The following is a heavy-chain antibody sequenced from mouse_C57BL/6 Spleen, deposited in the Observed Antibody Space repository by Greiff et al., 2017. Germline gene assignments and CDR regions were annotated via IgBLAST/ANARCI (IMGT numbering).Heavy chain of an antibody. V-gene: IGHV8-8*01. CDR2: IWWDDDK. CDR1: GFSLSTFGMG. Sequence: QVTLKECGPGILQPSQTLSLTCSFSGFSLSTFGMGVGWIRQPSGKGLEWLAHIWWDDDKYYNPALKSRLTISKDTSKNQVFLKIANVDTADTATYYCARIALYGSSSYWYFDVWGTGTTVTVSS. D-gene: IGHD1-1*01. CDR3: ARIALYGSSSYWYFDV. J-gene: IGHJ1*03.